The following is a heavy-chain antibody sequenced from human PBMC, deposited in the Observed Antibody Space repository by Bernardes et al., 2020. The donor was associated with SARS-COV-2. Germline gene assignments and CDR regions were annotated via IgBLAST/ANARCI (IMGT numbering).Heavy chain of an antibody. D-gene: IGHD6-13*01. V-gene: IGHV3-11*01. CDR2: ISSSGSTI. CDR1: GFTFSDYY. J-gene: IGHJ6*02. Sequence: GSLRLSCAASGFTFSDYYMSWIRQAPGKGLEWVSYISSSGSTIYYADSVKGRFTISRDNAKNSLYLQMNSLRAEDTAVYYCARDLIAAAGTDTYYYYGMDVWGQGTTVTVSS. CDR3: ARDLIAAAGTDTYYYYGMDV.